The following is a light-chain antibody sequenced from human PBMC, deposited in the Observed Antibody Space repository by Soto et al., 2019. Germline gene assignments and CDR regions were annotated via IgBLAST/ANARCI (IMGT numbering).Light chain of an antibody. CDR3: QQYNNWLWT. J-gene: IGKJ1*01. CDR2: GAS. V-gene: IGKV3-15*01. Sequence: EIVMTQSPATLSVSQKEKETNYCRASQSVSINLAWYKQKPGQAPRLLIYGASTRATGIPARFSGSGSGTEFTLTISSLQSEDFAVYYCQQYNNWLWTFGQGTKVDIK. CDR1: QSVSIN.